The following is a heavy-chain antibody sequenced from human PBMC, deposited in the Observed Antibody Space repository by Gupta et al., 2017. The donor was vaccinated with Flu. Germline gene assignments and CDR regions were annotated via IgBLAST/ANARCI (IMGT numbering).Heavy chain of an antibody. D-gene: IGHD4-11*01. J-gene: IGHJ4*02. CDR2: INEDGSTK. CDR1: GFTFSRSW. V-gene: IGHV3-7*01. CDR3: ARDRAYNCFDY. Sequence: EVQLVESGGGLVQPGGSLRLSCAASGFTFSRSWMTWVRQAPGKGREWVANINEDGSTKNYVDSVMGRFTISRDNAKNSLFLQMDSLRAEDTAVYYCARDRAYNCFDYWGQGTLVTVSS.